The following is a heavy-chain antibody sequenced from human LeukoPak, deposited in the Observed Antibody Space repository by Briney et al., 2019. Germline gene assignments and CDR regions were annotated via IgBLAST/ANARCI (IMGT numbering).Heavy chain of an antibody. CDR2: INPNSGGA. CDR3: ARSPHILTGENFDY. Sequence: ASVKVSCKASGYSFTAYYMHWVRQAPGQGLEWMGWINPNSGGANYAQKFQGRVTMTRDTSITTAYMEMSRLRSDDTALYYCARSPHILTGENFDYWGQGTLVTVSS. V-gene: IGHV1-2*02. CDR1: GYSFTAYY. J-gene: IGHJ4*02. D-gene: IGHD3-9*01.